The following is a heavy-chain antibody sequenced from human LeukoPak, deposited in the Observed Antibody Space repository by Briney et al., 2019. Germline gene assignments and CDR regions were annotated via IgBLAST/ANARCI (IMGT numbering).Heavy chain of an antibody. CDR2: ISYDGSNK. CDR3: AKDPQGSYYNVPYYYYYYGMDV. J-gene: IGHJ6*04. Sequence: GSLRLSCAASGFTFSSYGMHWVRQAPGKGLEWVAVISYDGSNKYYADSVKGRVTISRDNSKNTLYLQMNSLRAEDTAVYYCAKDPQGSYYNVPYYYYYYGMDVWGKGTTVTVSS. D-gene: IGHD3-10*01. V-gene: IGHV3-30*18. CDR1: GFTFSSYG.